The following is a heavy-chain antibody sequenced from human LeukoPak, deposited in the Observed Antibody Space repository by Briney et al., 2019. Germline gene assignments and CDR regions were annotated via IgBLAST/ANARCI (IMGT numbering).Heavy chain of an antibody. D-gene: IGHD3-3*01. CDR1: GGFFRAYY. CDR3: VSSRKYSDVWRWFFGY. J-gene: IGHJ4*02. CDR2: INESGAT. Sequence: SETLSPTFGCYGGFFRAYYWSLIRPPPRKGPEVIGEINESGATNYNPSLKSRLTMSVDTSKNQFSLKLSSVTAADTAIYYCVSSRKYSDVWRWFFGYWGQGTLVTVSS. V-gene: IGHV4-34*01.